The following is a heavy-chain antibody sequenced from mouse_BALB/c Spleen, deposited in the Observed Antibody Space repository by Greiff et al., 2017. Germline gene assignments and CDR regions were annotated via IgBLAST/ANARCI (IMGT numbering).Heavy chain of an antibody. CDR3: ARNYRYDAGAWFAY. V-gene: IGHV3-2*02. D-gene: IGHD2-14*01. CDR1: GYSITSDYA. CDR2: ISYSGST. J-gene: IGHJ3*01. Sequence: EVMLVESGPGLVKPSQSLSLTCTVTGYSITSDYAWNWIRQFPGNKLEWMGYISYSGSTSYNPSLKSRISITRDTSKNQFFLQLNSVTTEDTATYYCARNYRYDAGAWFAYWGQGTLVTVSA.